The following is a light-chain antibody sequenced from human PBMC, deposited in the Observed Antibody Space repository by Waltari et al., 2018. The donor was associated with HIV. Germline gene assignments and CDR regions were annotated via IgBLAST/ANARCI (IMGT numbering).Light chain of an antibody. CDR2: EVT. Sequence: QSALTQPPSASGSPGQSVTMSCTGTSSYIGGYNYVSWYQQPPGKAPKLIMTEVTKRPSGVPDRFSGSKSGNTASLTVSGLQAEDEAHYYCSSYAPTNKFYVLFGGGTTLTVL. CDR3: SSYAPTNKFYVL. J-gene: IGLJ2*01. V-gene: IGLV2-8*01. CDR1: SSYIGGYNY.